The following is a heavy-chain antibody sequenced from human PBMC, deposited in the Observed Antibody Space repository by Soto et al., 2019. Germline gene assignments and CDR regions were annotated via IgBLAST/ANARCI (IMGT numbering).Heavy chain of an antibody. D-gene: IGHD3-3*01. Sequence: GGSLRLSCAASGFTFSSYGMHWVRQAPGKGLEWVAVISYDGSNKYYADSVKGRFTISRDNSKNTLYLQMNSLRAEDTAVYYCAREVEIDFRSSHDYWGQGTLVTVSS. J-gene: IGHJ4*02. CDR1: GFTFSSYG. V-gene: IGHV3-30*03. CDR3: AREVEIDFRSSHDY. CDR2: ISYDGSNK.